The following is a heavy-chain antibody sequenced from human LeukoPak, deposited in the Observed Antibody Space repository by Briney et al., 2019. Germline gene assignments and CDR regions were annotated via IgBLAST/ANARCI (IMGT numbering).Heavy chain of an antibody. V-gene: IGHV1-2*02. J-gene: IGHJ6*03. CDR3: ARGTKYGSGSSSYYYYMDV. D-gene: IGHD3-10*01. Sequence: ASVKVSCKASGYTFTGYYMHWVRQAPGQGLEWMGWINPNSGGTNYAQKFQGRVTMTRDTSISTAYMELSRLRSDDTAVYYCARGTKYGSGSSSYYYYMDVWGKGTTVTVSS. CDR1: GYTFTGYY. CDR2: INPNSGGT.